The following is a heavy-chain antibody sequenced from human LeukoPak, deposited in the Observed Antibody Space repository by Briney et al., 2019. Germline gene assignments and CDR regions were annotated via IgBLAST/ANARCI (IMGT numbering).Heavy chain of an antibody. D-gene: IGHD4-17*01. CDR3: ARDRDYGDYSDY. CDR2: ISSSGSTI. V-gene: IGHV3-11*01. J-gene: IGHJ4*02. CDR1: GFTFSDYY. Sequence: GGSLRLSCAASGFTFSDYYMSWIRQAPGKGLEWVSYISSSGSTIYYADSVKGRFTISRDNAKNSLYLQMNSLRVEDTAVYYCARDRDYGDYSDYWGQGTLVTVSS.